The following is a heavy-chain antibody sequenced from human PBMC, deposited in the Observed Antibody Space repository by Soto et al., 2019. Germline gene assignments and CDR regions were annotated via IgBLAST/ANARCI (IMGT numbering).Heavy chain of an antibody. CDR3: ARVGVGAPIWYDP. V-gene: IGHV4-39*01. D-gene: IGHD1-26*01. J-gene: IGHJ5*02. CDR1: GGSISSSSYY. Sequence: SETLSLTCTVSGGSISSSSYYWGWIRQPPGKGLEWIGSIYYSGSTYYKPSLKSRVTISAVTSKNQFSLKLSSVTAADTAVYYCARVGVGAPIWYDPWGQGTLVKVSS. CDR2: IYYSGST.